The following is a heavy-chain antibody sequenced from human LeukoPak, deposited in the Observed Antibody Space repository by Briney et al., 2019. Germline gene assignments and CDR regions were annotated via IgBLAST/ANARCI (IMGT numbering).Heavy chain of an antibody. CDR1: GFTVSNNY. CDR2: IYSGGST. V-gene: IGHV3-53*01. D-gene: IGHD3-22*01. J-gene: IGHJ3*02. CDR3: AREGYYYDSSGYSSPGAFDI. Sequence: PGGSLRLSCAASGFTVSNNYMSWVRQAPGKGLEWVSVIYSGGSTYYADSVKGRFTISRDNSKNTLYLQMNSLRAEDTAVYYCAREGYYYDSSGYSSPGAFDIWGQGTMVTVSS.